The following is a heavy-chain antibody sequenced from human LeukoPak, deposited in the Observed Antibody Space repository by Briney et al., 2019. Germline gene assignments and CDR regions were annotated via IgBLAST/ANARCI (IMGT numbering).Heavy chain of an antibody. CDR2: ITTTGATT. V-gene: IGHV3-23*01. CDR1: GFTFGSYG. J-gene: IGHJ1*01. D-gene: IGHD3-22*01. CDR3: TIMHGYYDGSGYWVQ. Sequence: GGSLRLSCAASGFTFGSYGMSWVRQAPGKGLEWVAFITTTGATTSYAGSVKGRFTISRDNARDTLYMQMNSLRDEDTALYYCTIMHGYYDGSGYWVQWGQGTLITVSS.